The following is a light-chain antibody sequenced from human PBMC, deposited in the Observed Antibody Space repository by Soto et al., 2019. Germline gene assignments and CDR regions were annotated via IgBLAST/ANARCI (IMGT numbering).Light chain of an antibody. J-gene: IGKJ1*01. V-gene: IGKV1-17*01. CDR1: QDIRND. CDR3: QQYHSYSPWT. CDR2: KAS. Sequence: QMTQSPSSLSASVGDRVTITCRASQDIRNDLGWYQQRPGKAPRLRIYKASSLESGVPSRFSGSGSGTEFTLTISSLQPDDFATYYCQQYHSYSPWTFGQGTKVDIK.